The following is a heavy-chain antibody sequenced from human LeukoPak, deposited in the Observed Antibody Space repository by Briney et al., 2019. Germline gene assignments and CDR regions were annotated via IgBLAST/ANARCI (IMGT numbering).Heavy chain of an antibody. CDR1: GFTFRSYS. D-gene: IGHD5-12*01. CDR3: ARRYSGYDYEDF. CDR2: ISSSSSTI. J-gene: IGHJ4*02. V-gene: IGHV3-48*02. Sequence: GGSLRLSCAASGFTFRSYSMNWVRQAPGKGLEWVSYISSSSSTIFYADSVKGRFTISRDNAKNSLYLQMSSLRDEDTAVYYCARRYSGYDYEDFWGQGTLVTVSS.